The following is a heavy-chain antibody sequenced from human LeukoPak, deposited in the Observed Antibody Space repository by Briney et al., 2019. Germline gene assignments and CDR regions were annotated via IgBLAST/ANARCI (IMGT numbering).Heavy chain of an antibody. CDR2: INPSGGST. Sequence: ASVKVSCKASGYTFTSYYMHWARQAPGQGLEWMGIINPSGGSTSYAQKFQGRVTMTRDTSTSTVYMELSSLRSEDTAVYYCARVPYSSSWPSYFDYWGQGTLVTVSS. J-gene: IGHJ4*02. V-gene: IGHV1-46*01. CDR1: GYTFTSYY. D-gene: IGHD6-13*01. CDR3: ARVPYSSSWPSYFDY.